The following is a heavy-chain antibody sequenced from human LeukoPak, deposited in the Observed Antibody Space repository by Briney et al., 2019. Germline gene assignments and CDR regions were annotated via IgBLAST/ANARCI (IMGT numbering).Heavy chain of an antibody. CDR2: IYYSGST. CDR1: GGSISSSSYY. J-gene: IGHJ4*02. Sequence: SETLSLTCTVSGGSISSSSYYWGWIRQPPGKGLEWIGSIYYSGSTYYNPSLKSRVTISVDTSKNQFSLKLSSVTAADTAVYYCARPSDFGVVIPFDYWGQGTLVTVSS. V-gene: IGHV4-39*01. CDR3: ARPSDFGVVIPFDY. D-gene: IGHD3-3*01.